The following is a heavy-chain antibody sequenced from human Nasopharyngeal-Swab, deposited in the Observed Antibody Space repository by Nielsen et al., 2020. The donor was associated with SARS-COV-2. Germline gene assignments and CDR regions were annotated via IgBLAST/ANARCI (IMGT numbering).Heavy chain of an antibody. CDR1: GGTFSSYA. D-gene: IGHD3-10*01. Sequence: SVKVSCKASGGTFSSYAISWVRQASGQGLEWMGGIIPIFGTANYAQKFQGRVTITADESTSTAYMELSSLRSEDTAVYYCARVGFGELNFDYWGQGTLVTVSS. J-gene: IGHJ4*02. V-gene: IGHV1-69*13. CDR3: ARVGFGELNFDY. CDR2: IIPIFGTA.